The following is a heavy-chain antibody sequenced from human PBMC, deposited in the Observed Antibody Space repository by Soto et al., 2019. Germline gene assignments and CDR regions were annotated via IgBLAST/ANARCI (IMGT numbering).Heavy chain of an antibody. CDR2: IIPIFGTA. Sequence: SVKVSCKASGCTFSSYAISWVRQAPGQGLEWMGGIIPIFGTANYAQKFQGRVTITADKSTSTAYMEMSRLRSEDTAVYYCASWRLYGSGSYYNNTKYWGQGTLVSVSS. D-gene: IGHD3-10*01. V-gene: IGHV1-69*06. CDR1: GCTFSSYA. J-gene: IGHJ4*02. CDR3: ASWRLYGSGSYYNNTKY.